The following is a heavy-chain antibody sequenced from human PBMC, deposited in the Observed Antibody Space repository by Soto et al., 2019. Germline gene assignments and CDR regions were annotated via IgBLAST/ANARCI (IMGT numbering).Heavy chain of an antibody. J-gene: IGHJ4*02. CDR2: INPNSGGT. V-gene: IGHV1-2*02. Sequence: ASVKVSCKASGYTFTGYYMHWVRQAPGQGLEWMGWINPNSGGTNYAQKLQGRVTMTTDTSTSTAYMELRSLRSDDTAVYYCARVGHGYCSGGSCYYFDYWGQGTLVTVSS. CDR3: ARVGHGYCSGGSCYYFDY. CDR1: GYTFTGYY. D-gene: IGHD2-15*01.